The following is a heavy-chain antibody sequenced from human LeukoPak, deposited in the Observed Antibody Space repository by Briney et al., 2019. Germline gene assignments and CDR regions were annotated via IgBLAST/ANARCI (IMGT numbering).Heavy chain of an antibody. CDR1: GFTFDDYA. D-gene: IGHD3-10*01. J-gene: IGHJ4*02. Sequence: GGSLRLSCAASGFTFDDYAMHWVRQAPGKGLEWVSGISWNSGSIGYADSVKGRFTISRDNAKNSLYLQMNSLRAEDTALYYCAKDMDYYGSGSFFWGQGTLVTVSS. CDR3: AKDMDYYGSGSFF. CDR2: ISWNSGSI. V-gene: IGHV3-9*01.